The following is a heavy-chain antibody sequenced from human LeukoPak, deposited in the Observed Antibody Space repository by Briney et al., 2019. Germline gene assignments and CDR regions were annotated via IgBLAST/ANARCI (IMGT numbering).Heavy chain of an antibody. CDR2: ISAYNGNT. J-gene: IGHJ4*02. Sequence: ASVKVSCKASGYTFTSYGISWVRQAPGQGLEWMGWISAYNGNTKYSQKFQGRVTITRDTSASTAYMELSSLRSEDTAVYYCARDPPYCSGGSCWGQGTLVTVSS. D-gene: IGHD2-15*01. CDR3: ARDPPYCSGGSC. CDR1: GYTFTSYG. V-gene: IGHV1-18*01.